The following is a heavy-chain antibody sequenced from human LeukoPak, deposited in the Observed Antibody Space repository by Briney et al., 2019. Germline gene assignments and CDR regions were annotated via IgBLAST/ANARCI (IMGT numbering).Heavy chain of an antibody. CDR1: GFTFSSYA. CDR3: ARCGLGLVTSAD. D-gene: IGHD5-18*01. J-gene: IGHJ4*02. V-gene: IGHV3-30-3*01. CDR2: ISYDGSNK. Sequence: GRSLRLSCAASGFTFSSYAMHWVRQAPGKGLEWVAVISYDGSNKYYADSVKGRFTSSRDNSKNTLYLQMNSLRAEDTAGYYCARCGLGLVTSADWGQGTLVTVSS.